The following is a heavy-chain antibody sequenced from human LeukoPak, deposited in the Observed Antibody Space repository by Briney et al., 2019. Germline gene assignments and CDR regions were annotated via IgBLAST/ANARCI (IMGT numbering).Heavy chain of an antibody. J-gene: IGHJ4*02. CDR2: IAYDGSYE. D-gene: IGHD4-17*01. Sequence: GGSLRLSCATSGFTFSIYGMHWVRQAPGKGLEWLAVIAYDGSYEYYADSVKGRFSISRDDSKKTVYLQMNSLRAEDTAVYYCARDRMDYEADYWGQGTLVTVSS. V-gene: IGHV3-30*03. CDR3: ARDRMDYEADY. CDR1: GFTFSIYG.